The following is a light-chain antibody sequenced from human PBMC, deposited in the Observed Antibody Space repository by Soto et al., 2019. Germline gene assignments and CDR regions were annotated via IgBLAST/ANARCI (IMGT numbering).Light chain of an antibody. Sequence: EIVLTQSPAILSLSPGERATLSCRASQSIDNYLAWYQQKPGQPPRLLIYDVSKRATGIPSRFSGGGSGTDFTLTISSLEPEDFAFYYCQQRRDWLSFGGGTKVEIK. V-gene: IGKV3-11*01. CDR2: DVS. CDR3: QQRRDWLS. J-gene: IGKJ4*01. CDR1: QSIDNY.